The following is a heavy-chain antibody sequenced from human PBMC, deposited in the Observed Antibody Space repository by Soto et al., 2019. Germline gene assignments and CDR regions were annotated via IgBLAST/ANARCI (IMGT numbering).Heavy chain of an antibody. D-gene: IGHD3-16*01. CDR3: ANRPASHSRPAGGGPFDY. V-gene: IGHV3-23*01. CDR2: ISGSGGST. J-gene: IGHJ4*02. Sequence: PGGSLRLSCAASGFTFSSYAMSWVRQAPGKGLEWVSAISGSGGSTYYADSVKGRFTISRDNSKNTLYLQMNSLRAEDTAVYYCANRPASHSRPAGGGPFDYWGQGTLVTVSS. CDR1: GFTFSSYA.